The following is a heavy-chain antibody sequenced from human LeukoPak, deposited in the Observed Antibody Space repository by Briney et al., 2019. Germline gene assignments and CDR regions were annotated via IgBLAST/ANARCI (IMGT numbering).Heavy chain of an antibody. D-gene: IGHD3-22*01. CDR1: GFTFDDYA. CDR2: ISWNSGSI. Sequence: GGSLRPSCAASGFTFDDYAMHWVRQAPGKGLEWVSGISWNSGSIGYADSVKGRFTISRDNSKNTLYLQMNSLRAEDTAVYYCALTYYYDSSGYYYGDFDYWGQGTLVTVSS. CDR3: ALTYYYDSSGYYYGDFDY. V-gene: IGHV3-9*01. J-gene: IGHJ4*02.